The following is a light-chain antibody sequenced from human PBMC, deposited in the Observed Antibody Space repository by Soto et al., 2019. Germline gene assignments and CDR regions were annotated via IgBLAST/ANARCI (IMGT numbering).Light chain of an antibody. CDR2: DVS. Sequence: QSVLTQPASVSGSPGQSIAISCTGTSSDVGGYNSVSWYQQYPGKAPKLMIHDVSNRPPGVSDRFSGSKSGNTASLTISGLQAEDEADYYCSSWTSSSSYVFGSGTKLTVL. CDR3: SSWTSSSSYV. J-gene: IGLJ1*01. V-gene: IGLV2-14*01. CDR1: SSDVGGYNS.